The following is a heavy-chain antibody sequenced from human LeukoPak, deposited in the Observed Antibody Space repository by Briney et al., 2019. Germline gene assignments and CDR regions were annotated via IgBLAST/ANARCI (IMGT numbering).Heavy chain of an antibody. D-gene: IGHD3-22*01. CDR3: ARYYYDSSGYYGAYYYYMDV. Sequence: PGGSLRLSCAASGFIVSSNYMSWVRQAPGKGLEWVSVIYSGGSTYYADSVKGRFTISRDNSKNTLYLQMNSLRAEDTAVYYCARYYYDSSGYYGAYYYYMDVWGKGTTVTVSS. V-gene: IGHV3-53*01. CDR1: GFIVSSNY. J-gene: IGHJ6*03. CDR2: IYSGGST.